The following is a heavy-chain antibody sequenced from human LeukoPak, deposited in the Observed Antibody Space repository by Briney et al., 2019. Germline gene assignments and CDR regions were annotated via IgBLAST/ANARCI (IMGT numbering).Heavy chain of an antibody. CDR3: AKEGFDS. Sequence: GGSLRLSCTTSGFNFNNAWMNWVRQAPGKGLEWVSSISNSGGSTYYADSVKGRFTISRDNSKNTLYLQMNSLRAEDTAVYYCAKEGFDSWGQGTLVTVSS. V-gene: IGHV3-23*01. CDR2: ISNSGGST. J-gene: IGHJ4*02. CDR1: GFNFNNAW.